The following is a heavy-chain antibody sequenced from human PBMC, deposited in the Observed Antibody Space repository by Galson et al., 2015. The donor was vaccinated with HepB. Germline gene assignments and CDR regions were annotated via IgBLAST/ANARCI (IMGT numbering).Heavy chain of an antibody. J-gene: IGHJ5*02. CDR2: ISHDGSNI. Sequence: SLRLPCATSGFAFSSYGMHWVRQAPDKGLEWMAVISHDGSNIYYADSVKGRFTISRDNSKNTLHLQMNNLKIEDTAVYYCAKDLRVATHGDVLRDYVDPWGQGTLVTVSS. CDR1: GFAFSSYG. D-gene: IGHD4-17*01. V-gene: IGHV3-30*18. CDR3: AKDLRVATHGDVLRDYVDP.